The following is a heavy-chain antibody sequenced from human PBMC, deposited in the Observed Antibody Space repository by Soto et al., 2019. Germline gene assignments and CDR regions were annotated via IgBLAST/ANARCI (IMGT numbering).Heavy chain of an antibody. CDR3: AGDPDSHYNDSHASSYP. V-gene: IGHV1-69*04. CDR1: GGTFSSYA. CDR2: IIPIIGII. J-gene: IGHJ5*02. D-gene: IGHD4-4*01. Sequence: SVKVSCNASGGTFSSYAITWVRQAPGQGLEWMGRIIPIIGIINYAQKFQGRVTISADKFTGTAYMELTGLRSDDTAVYYCAGDPDSHYNDSHASSYPWGQGTLVTVSS.